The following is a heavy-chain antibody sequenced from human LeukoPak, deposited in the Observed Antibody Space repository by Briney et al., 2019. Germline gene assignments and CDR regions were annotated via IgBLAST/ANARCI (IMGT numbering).Heavy chain of an antibody. Sequence: GASVKVSCMASGGTFSSHAISWVRQAPGQGLEWMGGIIPIFGTANYAQKFQGRVTITADESTSTAYMELSSLRSEDAAVYYCAREDCSSTSCYGGFDPWGQGTLVTVSS. V-gene: IGHV1-69*13. CDR2: IIPIFGTA. CDR1: GGTFSSHA. J-gene: IGHJ5*02. CDR3: AREDCSSTSCYGGFDP. D-gene: IGHD2-2*01.